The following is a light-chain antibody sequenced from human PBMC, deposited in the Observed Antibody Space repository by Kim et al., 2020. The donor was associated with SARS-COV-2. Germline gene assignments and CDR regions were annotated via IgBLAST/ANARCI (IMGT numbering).Light chain of an antibody. V-gene: IGLV2-14*03. CDR2: DVS. J-gene: IGLJ3*02. Sequence: KTITIARTGTSSDVGGYNSVSWYQQHPGKAPKLMIYDVSNRPSGVSNRFSGSKSGNTASLTISGLQAEDEADYYCSSYTSSSTWVFGGGTQLTVL. CDR1: SSDVGGYNS. CDR3: SSYTSSSTWV.